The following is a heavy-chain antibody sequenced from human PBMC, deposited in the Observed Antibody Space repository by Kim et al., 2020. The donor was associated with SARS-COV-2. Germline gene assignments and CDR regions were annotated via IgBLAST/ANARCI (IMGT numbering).Heavy chain of an antibody. V-gene: IGHV1-18*04. Sequence: ASVKVSCKASGYTFTSYGISWVRQAPGQGLEWMGWISAYNGNTNYAQKLQGRVTMTTDTSTSTAYMELRSLRSDDTAVYYCARDSSVVPAATGQTFDYWGQGTLVTVSS. D-gene: IGHD2-2*01. J-gene: IGHJ4*02. CDR3: ARDSSVVPAATGQTFDY. CDR1: GYTFTSYG. CDR2: ISAYNGNT.